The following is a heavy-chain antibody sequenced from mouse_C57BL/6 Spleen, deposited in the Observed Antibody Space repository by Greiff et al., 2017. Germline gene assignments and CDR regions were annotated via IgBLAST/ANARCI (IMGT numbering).Heavy chain of an antibody. CDR2: IDPSDSYT. CDR3: ARNYYGSSYLDY. D-gene: IGHD1-1*01. V-gene: IGHV1-69*01. CDR1: GYTFTSYW. Sequence: VQLQQPGAELVMPGASVKLSCKASGYTFTSYWMHWVKQRPGQGLEWIGEIDPSDSYTNYNQKFKGKSTLTVDKSSSTAYMQLSSLTSEDSAVYYCARNYYGSSYLDYWGQGTTLTVSS. J-gene: IGHJ2*01.